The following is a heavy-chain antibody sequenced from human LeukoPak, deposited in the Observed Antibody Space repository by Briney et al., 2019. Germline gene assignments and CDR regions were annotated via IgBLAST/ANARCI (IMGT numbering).Heavy chain of an antibody. V-gene: IGHV3-21*01. CDR1: GFTFSTYS. Sequence: GGSLRLSCTASGFTFSTYSMNWVRQAPGKGLEWVSTISSRSSYIYYADSVKGRFTISRDNDKNSLYLQLNSLRAEDTAVYFCARGLTSYEYYFYYWGQGTLVTVSS. CDR2: ISSRSSYI. CDR3: ARGLTSYEYYFYY. D-gene: IGHD2-2*01. J-gene: IGHJ4*02.